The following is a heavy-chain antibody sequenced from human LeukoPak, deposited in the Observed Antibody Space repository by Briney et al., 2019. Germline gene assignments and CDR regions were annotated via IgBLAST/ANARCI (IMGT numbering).Heavy chain of an antibody. J-gene: IGHJ2*01. D-gene: IGHD2/OR15-2a*01. V-gene: IGHV4-39*01. CDR1: GFSITTSSYY. CDR3: ARAFRARYFDL. CDR2: IYYSGST. Sequence: SETLSLTCTVSGFSITTSSYYRGWIRQPPGKGLEWIGIIYYSGSTYYNPSLKGRVTISVDTSKNQFSLKLSSVTAADTAVYYCARAFRARYFDLWGRGTLVTVSS.